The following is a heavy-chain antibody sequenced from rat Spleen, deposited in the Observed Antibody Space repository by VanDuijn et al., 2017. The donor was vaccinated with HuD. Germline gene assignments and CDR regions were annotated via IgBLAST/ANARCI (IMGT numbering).Heavy chain of an antibody. J-gene: IGHJ2*01. V-gene: IGHV5-29*01. D-gene: IGHD4-5*01. CDR2: ISSDGRRN. CDR3: ARRVTLESRFDY. CDR1: GFTFSNYG. Sequence: EVQLVESGGGLVQPGRSLKLSCAASGFTFSNYGMAWVRQAPTKGLEWVATISSDGRRNYYRDSVKGRFTVSRDNAKSTLYLQMDSLRSEDTATYYCARRVTLESRFDYWGQGVMVTVSS.